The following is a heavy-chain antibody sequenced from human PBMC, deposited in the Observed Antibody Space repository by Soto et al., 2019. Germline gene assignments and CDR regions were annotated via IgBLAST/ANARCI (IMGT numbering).Heavy chain of an antibody. V-gene: IGHV3-23*01. CDR2: ISGSGGST. CDR1: GFTFSSYA. J-gene: IGHJ3*02. D-gene: IGHD7-27*01. Sequence: GGSLRLSCAASGFTFSSYAMSWVRQAPGKGLEWVSAISGSGGSTYYAESVKGRFTISRDNSNNTLYLQRNSLRAEDRAVYSGVKARQELGRGLDGTFDIWGKGTMVTVSS. CDR3: VKARQELGRGLDGTFDI.